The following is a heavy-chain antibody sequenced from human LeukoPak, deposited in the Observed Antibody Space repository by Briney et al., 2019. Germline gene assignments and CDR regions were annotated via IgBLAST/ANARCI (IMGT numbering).Heavy chain of an antibody. V-gene: IGHV3-53*01. Sequence: GGSLRLSCAASGFTVSSNYMNWVRQAPGKGLEWVSVIYSGGSTFYADSVEGRFTISRDNSNNTLYLQMNSLRVEDTAMYYCAREYYDNSGGEDAFDIWGPGTVVTVSS. CDR1: GFTVSSNY. J-gene: IGHJ3*02. D-gene: IGHD3-22*01. CDR3: AREYYDNSGGEDAFDI. CDR2: IYSGGST.